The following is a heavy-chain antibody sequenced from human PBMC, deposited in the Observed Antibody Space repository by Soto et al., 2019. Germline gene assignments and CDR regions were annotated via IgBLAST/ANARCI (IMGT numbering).Heavy chain of an antibody. CDR3: AKGSEVLWFGELLDY. V-gene: IGHV3-30*18. D-gene: IGHD3-10*01. J-gene: IGHJ4*02. Sequence: QVQLVESGGGVVQPGRSLRLSCAASGFTFSSYGMHWVRQAPGKGLEWVAVISYDGSNKYYADSVKGRFTISRDNSKNTPYLQMNSLRAEDTAVYYCAKGSEVLWFGELLDYWGQGTLVTVSS. CDR1: GFTFSSYG. CDR2: ISYDGSNK.